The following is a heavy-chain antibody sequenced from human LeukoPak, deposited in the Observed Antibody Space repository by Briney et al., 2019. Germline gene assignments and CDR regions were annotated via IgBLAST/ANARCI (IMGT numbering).Heavy chain of an antibody. V-gene: IGHV3-48*03. Sequence: PGGSLRLSCAASGFTFSSYEMNWVRQAPGKGLEWVSYISSSGSTIYYADSVKGRFTISRDNAKNSLYLQMNSLRVKDTALYYCAKDRGGSSELGDAFDVWGQGTMVRVSS. CDR3: AKDRGGSSELGDAFDV. CDR2: ISSSGSTI. J-gene: IGHJ3*01. CDR1: GFTFSSYE. D-gene: IGHD1-26*01.